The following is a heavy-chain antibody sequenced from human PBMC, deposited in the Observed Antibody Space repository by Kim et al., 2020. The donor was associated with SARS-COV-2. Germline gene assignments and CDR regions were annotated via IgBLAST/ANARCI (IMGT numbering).Heavy chain of an antibody. CDR1: GFTFSTYS. CDR2: IKHDGSEK. V-gene: IGHV3-7*01. D-gene: IGHD2-15*01. CDR3: AIAAIGRREVPIDF. Sequence: GGSLRLSCAASGFTFSTYSMSWVRQVPGKGLEWVANIKHDGSEKYYVDSVKGRFTIPRDNAKNALYLQMNSVRAEDTAMYYCAIAAIGRREVPIDFWGQGPLVTVSS. J-gene: IGHJ4*02.